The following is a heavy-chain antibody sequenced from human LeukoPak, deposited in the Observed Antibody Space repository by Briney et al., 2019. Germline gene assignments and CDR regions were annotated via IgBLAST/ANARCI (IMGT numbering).Heavy chain of an antibody. CDR1: GGSISSGSYY. J-gene: IGHJ4*02. CDR2: IYTSGST. CDR3: ARGFYNWNYVVPLGFDY. V-gene: IGHV4-61*02. Sequence: SQTLSLTRTVSGGSISSGSYYWSWIRQPAGKGLEWIGRIYTSGSTNYNPSLKSRVTISLDTSKNQFSLKLSSVTAADTAVYYCARGFYNWNYVVPLGFDYWGQGTLVTVSS. D-gene: IGHD1-7*01.